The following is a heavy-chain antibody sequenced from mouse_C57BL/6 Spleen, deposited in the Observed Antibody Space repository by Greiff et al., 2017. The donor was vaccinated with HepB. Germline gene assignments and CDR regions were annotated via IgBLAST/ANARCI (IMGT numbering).Heavy chain of an antibody. CDR2: IDPSDSYT. J-gene: IGHJ3*01. V-gene: IGHV1-69*01. CDR1: GYTFTSYW. D-gene: IGHD4-1*01. CDR3: ARGEGTGTWFAY. Sequence: VQLQQPGAELVMPGASVKLSCKASGYTFTSYWMHWVKQRPGPGLEWIGEIDPSDSYTNYNQKFKGKSTLTVDKSSSTAYMQLSSLTSEDSAVYYCARGEGTGTWFAYWGQGTLVTVSA.